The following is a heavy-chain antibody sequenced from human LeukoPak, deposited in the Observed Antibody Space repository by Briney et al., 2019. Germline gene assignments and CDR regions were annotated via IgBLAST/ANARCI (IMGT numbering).Heavy chain of an antibody. CDR2: MNPNSGNT. CDR3: AKVYIDGWYYFDS. V-gene: IGHV1-8*01. D-gene: IGHD3-10*01. J-gene: IGHJ4*02. Sequence: ASVKVSCKASGYTFSSYDINWVRQATGQGLEWMGWMNPNSGNTDYAQRFQGRVTMTRNTSISTAYMELSSLRSEDTAVYYCAKVYIDGWYYFDSWGQGTLVTVSS. CDR1: GYTFSSYD.